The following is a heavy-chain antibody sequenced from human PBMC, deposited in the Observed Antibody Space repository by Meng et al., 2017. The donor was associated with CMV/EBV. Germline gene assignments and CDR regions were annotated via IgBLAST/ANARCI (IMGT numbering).Heavy chain of an antibody. CDR2: VSSDGANK. J-gene: IGHJ6*02. Sequence: GESLKISCAASGFTFSTYAMHWVRPVPGKGLEWVAVVSSDGANKYYGDSVKGRFTISRDNSKNTLYLQMNSLRTEDTALYYCARDPHYDFWVEGSNGMDVWGQGTTVTVSS. CDR3: ARDPHYDFWVEGSNGMDV. CDR1: GFTFSTYA. D-gene: IGHD3-3*01. V-gene: IGHV3-30-3*01.